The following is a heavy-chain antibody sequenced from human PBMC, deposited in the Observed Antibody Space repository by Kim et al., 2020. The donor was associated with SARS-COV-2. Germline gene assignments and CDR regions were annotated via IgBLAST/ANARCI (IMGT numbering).Heavy chain of an antibody. Sequence: SETLSLTCTVSGGSISSSSYYWGWIRQPPGKGLEWIGSIYYSGSTYYNPSLKSRVTISVDTSKNQFSLKLSSVTAADTAVYYCARHVKYQDSSSWYDGLYYDSSGYVFPHPALGWFDPWGQGTLVTVSS. CDR2: IYYSGST. CDR3: ARHVKYQDSSSWYDGLYYDSSGYVFPHPALGWFDP. J-gene: IGHJ5*02. D-gene: IGHD3-22*01. CDR1: GGSISSSSYY. V-gene: IGHV4-39*01.